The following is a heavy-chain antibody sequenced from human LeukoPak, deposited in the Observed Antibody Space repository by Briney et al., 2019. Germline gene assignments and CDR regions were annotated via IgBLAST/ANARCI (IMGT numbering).Heavy chain of an antibody. CDR2: ISGSGGST. CDR1: GFTFSSYG. J-gene: IGHJ4*02. CDR3: GPSSSKVGIINY. D-gene: IGHD1-26*01. Sequence: PGGSLRLSCAASGFTFSSYGMSWVRQAPGKGLEWVSAISGSGGSTYYADSVKGRFTISRDNSQNILYLQLNSLRAEDTAVYYCGPSSSKVGIINYWGQGTLVTVSS. V-gene: IGHV3-23*01.